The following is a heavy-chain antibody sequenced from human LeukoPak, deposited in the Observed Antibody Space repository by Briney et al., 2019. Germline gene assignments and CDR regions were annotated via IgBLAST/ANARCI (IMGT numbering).Heavy chain of an antibody. Sequence: ASVKVSCKASGYTFTSYGISWVRQAPGQGIEWMGWISAYNGNTNYAQKLQGRVTMTTDTSTSTAYMELRSLRSDDTAVYYCARDSGYDSGYYYYYGMDVWGQGTTVTVSS. CDR1: GYTFTSYG. J-gene: IGHJ6*02. CDR2: ISAYNGNT. V-gene: IGHV1-18*01. CDR3: ARDSGYDSGYYYYYGMDV. D-gene: IGHD5-12*01.